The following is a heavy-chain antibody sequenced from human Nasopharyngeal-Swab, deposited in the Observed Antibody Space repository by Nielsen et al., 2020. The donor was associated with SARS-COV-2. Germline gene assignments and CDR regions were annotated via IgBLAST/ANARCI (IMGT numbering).Heavy chain of an antibody. J-gene: IGHJ4*02. CDR1: GFTFSSHA. CDR3: AKEDASKQLAED. CDR2: VTPDGGSP. Sequence: GESLKISCSASGFTFSSHAMHWVRQAPGKGLEYLAAVTPDGGSPYYADSVKGRFTISRDNSKNTLYLQMNSLRAEDTAVYYCAKEDASKQLAEDWGQGTLVTVSS. V-gene: IGHV3-64*04. D-gene: IGHD6-13*01.